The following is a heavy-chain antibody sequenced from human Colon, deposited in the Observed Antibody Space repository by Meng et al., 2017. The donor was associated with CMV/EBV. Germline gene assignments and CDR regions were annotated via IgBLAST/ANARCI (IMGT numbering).Heavy chain of an antibody. CDR3: ARITTFGVGLHGMDV. J-gene: IGHJ6*02. D-gene: IGHD3-3*01. V-gene: IGHV3-48*03. CDR2: ISSSGSTI. Sequence: GESLKISCVASSFTFSNYWMNWVRQAPGKGLEWVSYISSSGSTIYYADSVKGRFTISRDNAKNSLYLQMNSLRAEDTAVYYCARITTFGVGLHGMDVWGQGTTVTVSS. CDR1: SFTFSNYW.